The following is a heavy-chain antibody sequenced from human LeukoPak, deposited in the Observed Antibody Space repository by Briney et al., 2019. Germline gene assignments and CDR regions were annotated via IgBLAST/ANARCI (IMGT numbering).Heavy chain of an antibody. Sequence: PGGSLRLSCAASGFTFSSYAMHWVRQAPGKGLEYVSAISSNGGSTYYANSVKGRFTISRDNSKNTLYLQMGSLRTEDMAVYYCAREKGRRFADTSRLRFLEWALDYWGQGTLVTVSS. CDR1: GFTFSSYA. CDR3: AREKGRRFADTSRLRFLEWALDY. D-gene: IGHD3-3*01. J-gene: IGHJ4*02. CDR2: ISSNGGST. V-gene: IGHV3-64*01.